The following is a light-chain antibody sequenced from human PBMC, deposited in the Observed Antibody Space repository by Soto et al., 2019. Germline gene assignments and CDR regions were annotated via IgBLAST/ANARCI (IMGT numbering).Light chain of an antibody. V-gene: IGLV2-14*01. CDR1: SSDVGGYNY. CDR2: DVS. Sequence: QSALTQPASVSGSPGQSITISCTETSSDVGGYNYVSWYQQHPGKAPKLMIYDVSNRPSGVSNRFSGSKSGNTASLTISGLQAEDEADYSCSSYTSSSTRVFGGGTKLTVL. J-gene: IGLJ2*01. CDR3: SSYTSSSTRV.